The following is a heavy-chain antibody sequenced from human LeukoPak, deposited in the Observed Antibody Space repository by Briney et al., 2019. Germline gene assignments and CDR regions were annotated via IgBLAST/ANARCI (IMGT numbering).Heavy chain of an antibody. D-gene: IGHD5-18*01. CDR3: ARRVEPRGYSYGPEDY. CDR1: GYTFTSYD. J-gene: IGHJ4*02. V-gene: IGHV1-8*02. Sequence: GASVKVSCKASGYTFTSYDINWVRQATGQGLEWMGWMNPNSGNTGYAQKLQGRVTMTTDASTSTAYMELRSLRSDDTAVYYCARRVEPRGYSYGPEDYWGQGTLVTVSS. CDR2: MNPNSGNT.